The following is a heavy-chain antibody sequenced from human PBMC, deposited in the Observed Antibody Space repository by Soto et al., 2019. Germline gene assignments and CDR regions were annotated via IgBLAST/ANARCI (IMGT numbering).Heavy chain of an antibody. V-gene: IGHV1-18*01. D-gene: IGHD1-26*01. CDR2: ISAYNGNT. CDR1: GYTFTSYG. Sequence: GSSVKVSCKASGYTFTSYGISWVRQAPGQGLEWMGWISAYNGNTNYAQKLQGRVTMTTDTSTSTAYMELRSLRSDDTAVYYCARDSGYSGSYGAFDIWGQGTMVTVSS. CDR3: ARDSGYSGSYGAFDI. J-gene: IGHJ3*02.